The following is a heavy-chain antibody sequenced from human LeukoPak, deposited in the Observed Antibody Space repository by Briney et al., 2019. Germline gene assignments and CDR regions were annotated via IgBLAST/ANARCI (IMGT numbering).Heavy chain of an antibody. Sequence: ASVKVSCKASGYTFTGHYMHWVRQAPGQGLEWMGWINPNSGGTDYAQKFQGRVTMTRDTSISTAYMELSRLRSDDTAVYYCARGPRGTTYYYYYMDVWGKGTTVTVSS. CDR2: INPNSGGT. J-gene: IGHJ6*03. CDR1: GYTFTGHY. V-gene: IGHV1-2*02. D-gene: IGHD1-7*01. CDR3: ARGPRGTTYYYYYMDV.